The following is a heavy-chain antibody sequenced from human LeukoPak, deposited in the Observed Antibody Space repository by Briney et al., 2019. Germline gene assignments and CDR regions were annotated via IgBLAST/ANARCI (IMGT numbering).Heavy chain of an antibody. Sequence: SQTLSLTCTVSGGSINSGDYYWSWIRQHPGKGLEWIGYIYNRGSTYYNPSLKSRVIISVDTSKNQFSLKLTSVTAADTAVYYCAGVFSSGYYPGPDAFDIWGQGTKVTVSS. D-gene: IGHD3-22*01. CDR3: AGVFSSGYYPGPDAFDI. V-gene: IGHV4-31*03. J-gene: IGHJ3*02. CDR1: GGSINSGDYY. CDR2: IYNRGST.